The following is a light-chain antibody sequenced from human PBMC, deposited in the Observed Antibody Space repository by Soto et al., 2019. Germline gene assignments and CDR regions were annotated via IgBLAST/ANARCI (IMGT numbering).Light chain of an antibody. CDR3: QQYNNWLSWT. J-gene: IGKJ1*01. CDR2: GAS. V-gene: IGKV3-15*01. Sequence: EIVMTQSPATLSVSPGERATLSCRASQSVSSNLAWYQQKPGQAPRLLIYGASTRATGIPARFSGSGSGTEFTLTISSLPSEDFAVYDCQQYNNWLSWTFGQGTKVEIK. CDR1: QSVSSN.